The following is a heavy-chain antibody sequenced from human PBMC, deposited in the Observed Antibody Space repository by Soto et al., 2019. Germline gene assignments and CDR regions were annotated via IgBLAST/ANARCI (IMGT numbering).Heavy chain of an antibody. CDR2: MNPSGGST. D-gene: IGHD3-10*01. Sequence: QVQLVQSGAEVKKPGASVKVSCKASGYTFTSYYMHWVRQAPGQGLEWMGIMNPSGGSTSYAQKFQGRVNQPRNKFTSPVFMELSSLRSEDTAVYYCARTYYYGSGSYPDSPNSFDPWGQGTLVTVSS. CDR1: GYTFTSYY. CDR3: ARTYYYGSGSYPDSPNSFDP. J-gene: IGHJ5*02. V-gene: IGHV1-46*01.